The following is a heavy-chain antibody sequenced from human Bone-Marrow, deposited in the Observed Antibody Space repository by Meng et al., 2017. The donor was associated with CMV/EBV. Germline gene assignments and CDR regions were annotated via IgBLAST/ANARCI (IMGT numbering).Heavy chain of an antibody. CDR1: GYSFTSYW. CDR2: IYPGDSDT. CDR3: ARKPDGRNYFDY. Sequence: SCKGSGYSFTSYWIAWVRQMPGKGLEWMGSIYPGDSDTRYMPSFQGHVTISADKSISTAYLQWSTLKASDTAMYYCARKPDGRNYFDYWGQGTLVTVSS. V-gene: IGHV5-51*01. D-gene: IGHD1-26*01. J-gene: IGHJ4*02.